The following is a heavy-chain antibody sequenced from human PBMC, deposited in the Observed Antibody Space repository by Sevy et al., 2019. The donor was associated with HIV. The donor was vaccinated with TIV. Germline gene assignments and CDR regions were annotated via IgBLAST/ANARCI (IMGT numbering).Heavy chain of an antibody. V-gene: IGHV1-2*02. CDR3: ARDILAVTAIPSDALDV. CDR2: INPNTSDT. J-gene: IGHJ3*01. Sequence: ASVKVSCKASGYTFTGYYVNWVRQAPGQGLEWMGWINPNTSDTVYSAKFQGRVTMTRDTSIRTAYMQLSRLKSDDTAVYYCARDILAVTAIPSDALDVWGPGTMVTVSS. CDR1: GYTFTGYY. D-gene: IGHD2-21*02.